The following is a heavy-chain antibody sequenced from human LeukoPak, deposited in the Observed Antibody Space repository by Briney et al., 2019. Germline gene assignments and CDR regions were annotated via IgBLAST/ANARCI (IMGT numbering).Heavy chain of an antibody. D-gene: IGHD2-2*02. J-gene: IGHJ4*02. CDR1: GFTFSSYW. V-gene: IGHV3-7*01. CDR2: IKQDGSEK. CDR3: ARAAFGYCSSNNCYNTFDY. Sequence: GGSLRLSCAASGFTFSSYWMSWVRQAPGKGLEWVAIIKQDGSEKYYVDSLKGRLTISRDNAKNSLYLQMNSLRAEDTVVYYCARAAFGYCSSNNCYNTFDYWGQGTLVTVSS.